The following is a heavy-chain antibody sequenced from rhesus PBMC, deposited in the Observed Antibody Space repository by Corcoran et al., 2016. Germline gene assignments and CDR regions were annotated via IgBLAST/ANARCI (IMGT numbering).Heavy chain of an antibody. CDR1: GGPISSNY. CDR3: ARILIEYSNYGYFEF. CDR2: ISGRGRST. Sequence: QLQLQESGPGLVKPSETLSLTCAVSGGPISSNYWSWIRQPPGQGPGEIGRISGRGRSTDNNPSLKSRVTISTDTSKNQFSLKLSSVTAADTAVYYCARILIEYSNYGYFEFWGQGALVTVSS. J-gene: IGHJ1*01. D-gene: IGHD4-23*01. V-gene: IGHV4-173*01.